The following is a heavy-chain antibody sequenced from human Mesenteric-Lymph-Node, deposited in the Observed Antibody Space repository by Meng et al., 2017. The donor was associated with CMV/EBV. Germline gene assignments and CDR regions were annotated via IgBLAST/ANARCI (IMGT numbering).Heavy chain of an antibody. J-gene: IGHJ4*02. V-gene: IGHV3-23*01. CDR2: ISGSGGST. CDR3: AKAHRGGYCSSTSCYPYFGY. CDR1: GFTFSSYA. Sequence: GESLKISCAASGFTFSSYAMSWVRQAPGKGLEWVSAISGSGGSTYYADSVKGRFTISRDNSKNTLYLQMNSLRAEDTAVYYCAKAHRGGYCSSTSCYPYFGYWGQGTLVTVSS. D-gene: IGHD2-2*01.